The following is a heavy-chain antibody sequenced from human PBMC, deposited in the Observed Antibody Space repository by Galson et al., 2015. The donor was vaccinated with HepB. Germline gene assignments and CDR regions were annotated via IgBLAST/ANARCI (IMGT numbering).Heavy chain of an antibody. CDR1: GYTFTGYY. CDR2: INPNSGGT. J-gene: IGHJ6*03. D-gene: IGHD2-15*01. V-gene: IGHV1-2*06. Sequence: SVKVSCKASGYTFTGYYMHWVRQAPGQGLEWMGRINPNSGGTNYAQKFQGRVTMTRDTSISTAYMELSRLRSDDTAVYYCARDLALSGVYYYYMDVWGKGTTVTVSS. CDR3: ARDLALSGVYYYYMDV.